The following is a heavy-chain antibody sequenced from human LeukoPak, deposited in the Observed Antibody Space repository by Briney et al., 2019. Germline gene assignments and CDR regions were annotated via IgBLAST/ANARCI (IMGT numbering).Heavy chain of an antibody. CDR3: AKDPYSNYGVNWFDP. J-gene: IGHJ5*02. Sequence: GGSLRLSCAASGFNFNDAAMTWVRQAPGKGLEWVSSISGSGGATYYADSVKGRFTISRDNSKNTLYLQMNTLRAGDTAVYYCAKDPYSNYGVNWFDPWGQGTLVTVSS. D-gene: IGHD4-17*01. CDR1: GFNFNDAA. V-gene: IGHV3-23*01. CDR2: ISGSGGAT.